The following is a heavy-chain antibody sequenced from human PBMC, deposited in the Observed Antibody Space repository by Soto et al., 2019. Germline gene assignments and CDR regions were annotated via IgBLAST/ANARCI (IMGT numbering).Heavy chain of an antibody. D-gene: IGHD3-22*01. Sequence: PGESLKISCKGSGYSFTSYWIGWVRQMPGKGLEWMGIIYPGDSDTRYSPSFQGQVTISADKSISTAYLQWSSLKASDTAMYYCARLAGYYDSSGPDASDYWGQGTLVTVSS. CDR2: IYPGDSDT. CDR1: GYSFTSYW. V-gene: IGHV5-51*01. CDR3: ARLAGYYDSSGPDASDY. J-gene: IGHJ4*02.